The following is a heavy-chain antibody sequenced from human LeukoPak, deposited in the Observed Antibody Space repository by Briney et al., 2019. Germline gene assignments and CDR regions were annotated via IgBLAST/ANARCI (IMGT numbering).Heavy chain of an antibody. Sequence: GGSLRLSCAASGFTFSSYSMNWVRQAPGKGLEWVSYISSSSTIYYADSVKGRFTISRDNAKNSLYLQMNSLRAEDTAVYYCATQIHPIAKLKWGQGTLVTVSS. J-gene: IGHJ4*02. CDR2: ISSSSTI. CDR3: ATQIHPIAKLK. V-gene: IGHV3-48*04. CDR1: GFTFSSYS. D-gene: IGHD3-16*01.